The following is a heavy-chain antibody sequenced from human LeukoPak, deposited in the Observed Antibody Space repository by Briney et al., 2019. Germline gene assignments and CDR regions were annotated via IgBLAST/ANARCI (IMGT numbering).Heavy chain of an antibody. CDR2: TYYRSKWYN. CDR3: ERGLGVFAP. Sequence: SQTLSLTCAISGDSVSSNSAGWNWIRQSPSRGLEWLGRTYYRSKWYNDFAVFVQSRITINPDTSKNQFSLQLNSLTPEDTALYSCERGLGVFAPWGQGTLVTVSS. CDR1: GDSVSSNSAG. J-gene: IGHJ5*02. D-gene: IGHD2-8*01. V-gene: IGHV6-1*01.